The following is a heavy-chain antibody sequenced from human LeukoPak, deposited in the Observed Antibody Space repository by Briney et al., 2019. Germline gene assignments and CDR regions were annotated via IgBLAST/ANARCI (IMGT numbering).Heavy chain of an antibody. Sequence: SETLSLTCTVSGGSISSYYWSWIRQPPGKGLEWIGYIYYSGSTNYNPSLKSRVTISVDTSKNQFSLKLSSVTAADTAVYYCARRVIPWAFDIWGQGTMVTVSS. CDR1: GGSISSYY. J-gene: IGHJ3*02. V-gene: IGHV4-59*08. CDR3: ARRVIPWAFDI. D-gene: IGHD2-21*01. CDR2: IYYSGST.